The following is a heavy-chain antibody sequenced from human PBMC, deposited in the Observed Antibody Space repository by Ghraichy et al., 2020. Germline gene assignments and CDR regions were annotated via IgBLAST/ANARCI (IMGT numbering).Heavy chain of an antibody. CDR2: ISSSGSTI. J-gene: IGHJ4*02. D-gene: IGHD5-24*01. Sequence: GGSLRLSCAASGFTFSSYEMNWVRQAPGKGLEWVSYISSSGSTIYYADSVKGRFTISRDNAKNSLYLQMNSLRAEDTAVYYCAREDGYNFSFDYWGQGTLVTVSS. V-gene: IGHV3-48*03. CDR3: AREDGYNFSFDY. CDR1: GFTFSSYE.